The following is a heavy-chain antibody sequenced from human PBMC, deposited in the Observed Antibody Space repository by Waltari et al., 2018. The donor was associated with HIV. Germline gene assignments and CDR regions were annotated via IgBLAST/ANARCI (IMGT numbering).Heavy chain of an antibody. D-gene: IGHD3-10*01. CDR2: IQQSGGA. CDR1: AYSIGHGFY. Sequence: QLLLQESGPGLVKPSETLSLTCSVSAYSIGHGFYWGWIRQPPGEGLVWIVNIQQSGGAYDPPSLKSRVTSSMDTSRNQFSLKMNSVTAADTAVYYCARMDYGSGTPPLDIYVMDVWGQGTTVTVSS. J-gene: IGHJ6*02. CDR3: ARMDYGSGTPPLDIYVMDV. V-gene: IGHV4-38-2*01.